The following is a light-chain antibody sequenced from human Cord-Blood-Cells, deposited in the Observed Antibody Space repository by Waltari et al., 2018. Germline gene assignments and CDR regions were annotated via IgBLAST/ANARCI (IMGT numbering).Light chain of an antibody. V-gene: IGLV1-47*01. CDR1: SSNIGSNY. CDR3: AAWDDSLSGRV. CDR2: RNN. J-gene: IGLJ3*02. Sequence: QSVLTQPPSASGTPGQRVTISCSRSSSNIGSNYVSWYQQLPGTTPKLLIYRNNQRPSGVPDRFSGSKSGTSASLAISGLRSEDEADYYCAAWDDSLSGRVFGGGTKLTVL.